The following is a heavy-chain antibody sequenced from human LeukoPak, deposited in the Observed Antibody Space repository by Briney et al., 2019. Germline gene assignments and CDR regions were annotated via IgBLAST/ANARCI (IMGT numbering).Heavy chain of an antibody. V-gene: IGHV1-2*02. Sequence: ASVKVSCKASGYTFTAYYMHWVRQAPGQGLEYMGWINPNTGGTYFAQNFQGRVTMTRDTSITTAYMELSRLRSDDTAVYYCARDLGDGGYNTFDYWGQGTLVTVSS. CDR3: ARDLGDGGYNTFDY. J-gene: IGHJ4*02. CDR1: GYTFTAYY. D-gene: IGHD5-24*01. CDR2: INPNTGGT.